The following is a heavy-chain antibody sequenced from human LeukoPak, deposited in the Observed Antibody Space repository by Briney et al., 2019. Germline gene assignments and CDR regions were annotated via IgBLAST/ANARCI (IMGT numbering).Heavy chain of an antibody. CDR2: INHSGST. Sequence: PSETLSLTCAVYGGSFSGYYWSWIRQPPGKGLEWIGEINHSGSTNYNPSLKSRVTISVDTSKNQFSLKLSSVTAADTAVYYCARGYLYDYVWGSYPDLNAFDIWGQGTMVTVSS. CDR1: GGSFSGYY. V-gene: IGHV4-34*01. CDR3: ARGYLYDYVWGSYPDLNAFDI. D-gene: IGHD3-16*02. J-gene: IGHJ3*02.